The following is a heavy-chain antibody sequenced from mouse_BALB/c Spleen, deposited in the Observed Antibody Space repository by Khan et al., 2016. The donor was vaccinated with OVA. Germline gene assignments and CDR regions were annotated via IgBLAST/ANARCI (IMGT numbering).Heavy chain of an antibody. Sequence: VQLQQSGAELARPGASVKMSCKASGYTFTSYTIHWIKLRPGQGLEWIGYINPSNAYTNYNQRFKDKATLTADKSSTTAYIQLSSLPSDDSAVYYGVRDGAYHRNDGWFAYWGLGTLVTVSA. CDR1: GYTFTSYT. CDR3: VRDGAYHRNDGWFAY. J-gene: IGHJ3*01. D-gene: IGHD2-14*01. CDR2: INPSNAYT. V-gene: IGHV1-4*01.